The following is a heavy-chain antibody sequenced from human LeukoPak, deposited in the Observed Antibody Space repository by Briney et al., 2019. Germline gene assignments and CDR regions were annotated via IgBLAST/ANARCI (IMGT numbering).Heavy chain of an antibody. J-gene: IGHJ5*02. V-gene: IGHV3-73*01. CDR1: GFTFSGSA. Sequence: PGGSLRLSCAASGFTFSGSAMHWVRQASGKGLEWVGRIRSKANSYATAHAASVKGRFTISRDDSKNTAYLQMNSLKTEDTAVYYCTRVHELRYFDWFPGDNWFDPWGQGTLVTVSS. CDR3: TRVHELRYFDWFPGDNWFDP. D-gene: IGHD3-9*01. CDR2: IRSKANSYAT.